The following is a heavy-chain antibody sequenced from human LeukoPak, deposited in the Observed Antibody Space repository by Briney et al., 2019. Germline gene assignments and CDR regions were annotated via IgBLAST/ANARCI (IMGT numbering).Heavy chain of an antibody. CDR2: IYTSGST. V-gene: IGHV4-61*02. CDR1: GGSISSGSYY. CDR3: ARGQYYYDSSGYPYDAFDI. Sequence: SQTLSLTCTVSGGSISSGSYYWRWIRQPAGKGLEWIGRIYTSGSTNYNPSLKSRVAISVDTSKNQFSLKLSSVTAADTAVYYCARGQYYYDSSGYPYDAFDIWGQGTMVTVSS. D-gene: IGHD3-22*01. J-gene: IGHJ3*02.